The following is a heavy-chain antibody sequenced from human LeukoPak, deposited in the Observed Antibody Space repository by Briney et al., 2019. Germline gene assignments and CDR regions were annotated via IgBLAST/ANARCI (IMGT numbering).Heavy chain of an antibody. V-gene: IGHV4-4*07. D-gene: IGHD3-16*02. CDR2: IYFSGST. CDR3: ARETYLIGWYFDL. CDR1: GGSISNHY. J-gene: IGHJ2*01. Sequence: SETLSLTCNVSGGSISNHYWSWIRQPAGKGLEWIGRIYFSGSTMYNPSLKSRLAMSVDTSKNQFSLRLNFLTAADTAVYYCARETYLIGWYFDLWGRGTLVTVSS.